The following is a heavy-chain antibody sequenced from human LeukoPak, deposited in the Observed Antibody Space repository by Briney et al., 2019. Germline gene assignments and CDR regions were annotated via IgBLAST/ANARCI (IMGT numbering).Heavy chain of an antibody. CDR1: GYTFTSYG. CDR2: INAGNGNT. Sequence: VASVKVSCKASGYTFTSYGISWVRQAPGQRLEWMGWINAGNGNTKYSQNFQGRVTITRDTSANTAYMELSSLRSEDTAVYYCARETDYYASAPGYWGQGTLVTVSS. D-gene: IGHD3-9*01. CDR3: ARETDYYASAPGY. J-gene: IGHJ4*02. V-gene: IGHV1-3*01.